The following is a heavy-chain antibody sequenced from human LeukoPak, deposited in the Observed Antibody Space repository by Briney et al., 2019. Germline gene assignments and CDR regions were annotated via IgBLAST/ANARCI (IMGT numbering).Heavy chain of an antibody. D-gene: IGHD6-13*01. Sequence: SETLSLTCTVSGGSISSHYWSWIRQPAGKGLEWIGRIYTSGSTNYNPSLKSRVTMSVDTSKNQFSLKLSSVTAADTAVYYCARENAGQQLLVLVSTDFWFDPWGQGTLVTVSS. CDR2: IYTSGST. CDR1: GGSISSHY. CDR3: ARENAGQQLLVLVSTDFWFDP. J-gene: IGHJ5*02. V-gene: IGHV4-4*07.